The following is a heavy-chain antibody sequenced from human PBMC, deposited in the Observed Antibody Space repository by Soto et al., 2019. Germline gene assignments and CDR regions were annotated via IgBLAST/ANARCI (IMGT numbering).Heavy chain of an antibody. CDR1: GGSISSGDYY. D-gene: IGHD5-18*01. CDR3: ARGWVDTAMVASPGYSYYGMDV. J-gene: IGHJ6*02. CDR2: IYYSGST. V-gene: IGHV4-30-4*01. Sequence: SESLSLTCTVSGGSISSGDYYWSWIRQPPGKGLEWIGYIYYSGSTYYNPSLKSRVTISVDTSKNQFSLKLSSVTAADTAVYYCARGWVDTAMVASPGYSYYGMDVWGQGTTVTVS.